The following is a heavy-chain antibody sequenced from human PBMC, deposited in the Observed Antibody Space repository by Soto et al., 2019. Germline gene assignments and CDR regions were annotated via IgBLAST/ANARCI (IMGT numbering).Heavy chain of an antibody. J-gene: IGHJ6*02. CDR3: ASEAIAAAAVYGMDV. CDR2: INAGNGNT. V-gene: IGHV1-3*01. D-gene: IGHD6-13*01. Sequence: GASVKVSCKASGYTFTSYVMHWVRQAPGQRLEWMGWINAGNGNTKYSQKFQGRVTITRDTSASTAYMELSSLRSEDTAVYYCASEAIAAAAVYGMDVWGQGTTVTVSS. CDR1: GYTFTSYV.